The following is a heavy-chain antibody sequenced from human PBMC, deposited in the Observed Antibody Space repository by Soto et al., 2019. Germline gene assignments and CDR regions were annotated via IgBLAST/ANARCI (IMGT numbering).Heavy chain of an antibody. J-gene: IGHJ4*02. CDR3: ARGSFGNSPRFDY. CDR2: IYYTGTT. Sequence: SETLSLTCTVSGVSISSSYWSWIRQSPGTGLEWIGYIYYTGTTNYNPSLKRRVTISVDTSKNQFSLKLSSVTAADTAVYYCARGSFGNSPRFDYWGQGTLVTVSS. D-gene: IGHD3-3*01. CDR1: GVSISSSY. V-gene: IGHV4-59*01.